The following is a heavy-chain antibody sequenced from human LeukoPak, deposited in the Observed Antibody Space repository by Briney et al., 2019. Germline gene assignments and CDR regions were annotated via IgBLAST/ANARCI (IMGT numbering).Heavy chain of an antibody. D-gene: IGHD5-24*01. Sequence: ASVKVSCKASGYTFTSYGISWVRQAPGQGLEWMGWISAYNGNTNYAQKFQGRVTMTSYTSITTAYMDLSSLRSEDTAVYFCVRAGRNGYPDYWGQRTLVTVSS. CDR2: ISAYNGNT. CDR3: VRAGRNGYPDY. CDR1: GYTFTSYG. V-gene: IGHV1-18*01. J-gene: IGHJ4*02.